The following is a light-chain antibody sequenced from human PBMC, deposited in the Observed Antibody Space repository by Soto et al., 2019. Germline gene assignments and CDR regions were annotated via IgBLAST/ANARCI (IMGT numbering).Light chain of an antibody. CDR3: QQYGSSPWT. V-gene: IGKV3-20*01. J-gene: IGKJ1*01. CDR1: QSVSSGH. Sequence: IVMTQSPSTLSVSPVESATLSFMASQSVSSGHLAWYQQKPGQAPRLLIYGVSSRATGIPDRFSGSGSGTDFALTISRLEPEDFAVYYCQQYGSSPWTFGQGTKVDIK. CDR2: GVS.